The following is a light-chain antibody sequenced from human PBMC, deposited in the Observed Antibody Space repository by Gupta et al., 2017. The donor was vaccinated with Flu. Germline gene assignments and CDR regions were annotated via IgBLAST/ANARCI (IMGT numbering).Light chain of an antibody. CDR2: EAS. CDR1: QSISSW. V-gene: IGKV1-5*03. CDR3: QQYDTYSKKT. J-gene: IGKJ1*01. Sequence: DIQMTQSPSTLSASVGDRVTITCRASQSISSWLGWYQQKPGKAPKLLIYEASILQSGVPSRFSGSGSGTEFTLTISSLQPDDFATYYCQQYDTYSKKTFGQGTKVEIK.